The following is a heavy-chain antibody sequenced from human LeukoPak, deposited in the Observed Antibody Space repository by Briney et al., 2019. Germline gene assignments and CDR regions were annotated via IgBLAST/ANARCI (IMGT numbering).Heavy chain of an antibody. CDR2: MNPNSGNT. CDR3: ARLGEYSNWFDP. D-gene: IGHD3-16*01. Sequence: ASVKVSCKASGYTFISYDINWVRQATGQGLEWMGWMNPNSGNTGSAQKFQGRVTMTRSTSINTAYMELSSLTSDDTAVYYCARLGEYSNWFDPWGQGTLVIVSS. V-gene: IGHV1-8*01. CDR1: GYTFISYD. J-gene: IGHJ5*02.